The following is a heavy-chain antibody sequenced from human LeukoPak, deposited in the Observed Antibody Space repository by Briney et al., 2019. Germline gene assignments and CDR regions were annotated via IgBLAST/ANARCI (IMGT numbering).Heavy chain of an antibody. D-gene: IGHD1-26*01. CDR2: IYYSGST. CDR1: GGSISSGDYY. V-gene: IGHV4-30-2*03. J-gene: IGHJ5*02. Sequence: SQTLSLTCTVSGGSISSGDYYWSWIRQPPGKGLEWIGSIYYSGSTYYNPSLKSRVTISVDTSKNQFSLKLSSVTAADTAVYYCARAIVGATRGFDPWGQGTLVTVSS. CDR3: ARAIVGATRGFDP.